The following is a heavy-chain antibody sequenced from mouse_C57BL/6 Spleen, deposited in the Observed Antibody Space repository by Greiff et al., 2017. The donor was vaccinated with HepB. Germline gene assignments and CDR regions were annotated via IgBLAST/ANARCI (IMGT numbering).Heavy chain of an antibody. CDR3: TTPLCTTVVATEAY. Sequence: EVQLQQSGAELVRPGASVKLSCTASGFNIKDYYMHWVKQRPEQGLEWIGRIDPEDGDTEYAPKFQGKATMTADTSSNTAYLQLSSLTSEDTAVHYCTTPLCTTVVATEAYWGQGTLVTVSA. CDR1: GFNIKDYY. CDR2: IDPEDGDT. J-gene: IGHJ3*01. V-gene: IGHV14-1*01. D-gene: IGHD1-1*01.